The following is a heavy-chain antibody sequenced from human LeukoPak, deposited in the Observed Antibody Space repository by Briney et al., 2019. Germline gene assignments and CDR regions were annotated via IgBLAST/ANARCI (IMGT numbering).Heavy chain of an antibody. V-gene: IGHV1-2*02. CDR1: GGTFSSYA. D-gene: IGHD5-18*01. CDR2: INPNSGGT. Sequence: ASVKVSCKASGGTFSSYAISWVRQAPGQGLEWMGIINPNSGGTNYAQKFQGRVTMTRDTSISTAYMELSRLRSDDTAVYYCARVGYSYGQSNAFDIWGQGTMVTVSS. J-gene: IGHJ3*02. CDR3: ARVGYSYGQSNAFDI.